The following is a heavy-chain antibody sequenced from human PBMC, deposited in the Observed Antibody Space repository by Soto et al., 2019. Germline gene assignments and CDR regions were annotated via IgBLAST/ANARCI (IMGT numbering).Heavy chain of an antibody. CDR2: INAGNGNT. D-gene: IGHD3-3*01. Sequence: ASVKVSCKASGYTFTSYAMHWVRQAHGQRLEWMGWINAGNGNTKYSQKFEGRVTITRDTSASTAYMELSSLRSEDTAVYYSARSTGQYYDFWSGYPSCYYNGIGVWGQGTTVTVS. CDR1: GYTFTSYA. CDR3: ARSTGQYYDFWSGYPSCYYNGIGV. J-gene: IGHJ6*02. V-gene: IGHV1-3*01.